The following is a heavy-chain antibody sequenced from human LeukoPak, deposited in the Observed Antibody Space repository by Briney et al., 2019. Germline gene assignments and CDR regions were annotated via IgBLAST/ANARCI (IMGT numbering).Heavy chain of an antibody. CDR3: ARSLGFLDYYDSSGAFDY. V-gene: IGHV4-4*07. CDR2: IYTSGST. CDR1: GGSISSYY. Sequence: SETLSLTCPVYGGSISSYYWSWIRQPAGKGLEWIGRIYTSGSTSYNPSLKSRVTMSVDTSKNRFSLKLSSVTAADTAVYYCARSLGFLDYYDSSGAFDYWGQGTLVTVSS. J-gene: IGHJ4*02. D-gene: IGHD3-22*01.